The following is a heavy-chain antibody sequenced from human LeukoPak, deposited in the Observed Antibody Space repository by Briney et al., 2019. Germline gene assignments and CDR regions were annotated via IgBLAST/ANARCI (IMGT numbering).Heavy chain of an antibody. CDR3: ARANIDYHDSSGNLTDY. V-gene: IGHV3-53*04. CDR2: IYSGGST. Sequence: PGGSLRLSCAASGFTVSSNYMSWVRQAPGKGLEWVSVIYSGGSTYYADSVKGRFTISRHNSKNTLYLQMNSLRAEDTAVYYCARANIDYHDSSGNLTDYWGQGTLVTVSS. J-gene: IGHJ4*02. D-gene: IGHD3-22*01. CDR1: GFTVSSNY.